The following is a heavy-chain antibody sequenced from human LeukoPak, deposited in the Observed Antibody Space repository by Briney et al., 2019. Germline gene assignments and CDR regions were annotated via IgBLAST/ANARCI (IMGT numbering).Heavy chain of an antibody. CDR1: GYTFTGYY. Sequence: ASVKVSCKASGYTFTGYYMHWVRQAPGQGLEWMGWINPNSGGTNYAQKFQGWVTMTRDTSIGTAYMELSRLRSDDTAVYYCARTYDLGNWFDPWGQGTLVTVSS. D-gene: IGHD5-12*01. V-gene: IGHV1-2*04. CDR2: INPNSGGT. J-gene: IGHJ5*02. CDR3: ARTYDLGNWFDP.